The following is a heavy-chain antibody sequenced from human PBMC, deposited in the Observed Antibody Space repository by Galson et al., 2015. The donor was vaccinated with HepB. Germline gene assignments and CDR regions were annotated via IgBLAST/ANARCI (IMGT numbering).Heavy chain of an antibody. Sequence: ETLSLTCGVYGGSFSGVFWTWIRQPPGKGLEWLGEITHNGGTNYNPSLKSRLTISVDTSKNEFSLKLTSVTAADTAVYYCAKGTMAAWEVLHSWGQGTLVSVST. J-gene: IGHJ4*02. D-gene: IGHD1-26*01. V-gene: IGHV4-34*01. CDR3: AKGTMAAWEVLHS. CDR2: ITHNGGT. CDR1: GGSFSGVF.